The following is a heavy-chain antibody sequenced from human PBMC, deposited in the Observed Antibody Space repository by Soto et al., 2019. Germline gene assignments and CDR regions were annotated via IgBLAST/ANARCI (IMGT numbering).Heavy chain of an antibody. D-gene: IGHD4-17*01. V-gene: IGHV1-46*01. CDR1: GYTFTSYY. J-gene: IGHJ6*02. CDR3: ARNWATVTTYYYYFGMDV. Sequence: VASVKVSCKASGYTFTSYYMHWVRQAPGQGLEWMGIINPSGGSTSYAQKFQGRVTVTRDTSTSTVYMDLSSLRSEDTAVYYCARNWATVTTYYYYFGMDVWGQGTTVTVSS. CDR2: INPSGGST.